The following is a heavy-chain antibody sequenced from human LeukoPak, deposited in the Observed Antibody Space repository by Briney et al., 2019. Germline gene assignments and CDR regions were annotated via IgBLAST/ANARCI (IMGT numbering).Heavy chain of an antibody. D-gene: IGHD4-17*01. J-gene: IGHJ4*02. CDR1: GYTFTAYY. CDR2: INPNTGGT. Sequence: ASVKVSCKASGYTFTAYYMHWVRQAPGQGLEWMGWINPNTGGTNYAQKFQGRVTMTRDTSISTAYMELSRMRSDDTAVYYCARDWSYGDYVVFPDYWGQGTLVTVSS. CDR3: ARDWSYGDYVVFPDY. V-gene: IGHV1-2*02.